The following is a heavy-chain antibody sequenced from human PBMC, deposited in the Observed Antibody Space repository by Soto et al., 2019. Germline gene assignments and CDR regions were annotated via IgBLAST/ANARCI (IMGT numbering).Heavy chain of an antibody. Sequence: GGSLRLSCAASGFSVSNKYMNWVRQAPGKGLEWVSVIYSGGGTYYAESVKGRFTISRDNSKNTLYLQMNSLRAEDTAVYYCARPLEQHQLGFGMDVWGQGSPVTVSS. CDR2: IYSGGGT. CDR1: GFSVSNKY. D-gene: IGHD6-13*01. V-gene: IGHV3-53*01. CDR3: ARPLEQHQLGFGMDV. J-gene: IGHJ6*01.